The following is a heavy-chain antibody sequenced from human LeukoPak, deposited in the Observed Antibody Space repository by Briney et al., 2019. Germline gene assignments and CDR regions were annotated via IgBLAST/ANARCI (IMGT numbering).Heavy chain of an antibody. V-gene: IGHV3-30*18. J-gene: IGHJ4*02. CDR2: ISYDGSNE. CDR3: AKDFGSIGGELLLYFDY. CDR1: GFTFSSFG. D-gene: IGHD1-26*01. Sequence: GGSLRLSCAASGFTFSSFGIHWVRQAPGKGLEWVAVISYDGSNEYYADSVKGRFTISRDNSKNTLYLQMNSLRAEDTAVYYCAKDFGSIGGELLLYFDYWGQGTLVTVSS.